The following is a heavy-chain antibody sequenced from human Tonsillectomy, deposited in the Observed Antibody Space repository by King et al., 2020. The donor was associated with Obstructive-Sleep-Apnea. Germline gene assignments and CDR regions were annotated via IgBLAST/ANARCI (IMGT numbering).Heavy chain of an antibody. Sequence: VPLQESGTGLVKPSETLSLTCTVSGGSISNYYWSWIRQSPGKGLEWIGYIYYSGSTNYNPSLKSRVTISVDTSKNQFSLKLSAVTAADTAVYYCAREPSDYVWGSYRQGWFDPWGQGTLVTVSS. V-gene: IGHV4-59*01. CDR2: IYYSGST. CDR3: AREPSDYVWGSYRQGWFDP. CDR1: GGSISNYY. J-gene: IGHJ5*02. D-gene: IGHD3-16*02.